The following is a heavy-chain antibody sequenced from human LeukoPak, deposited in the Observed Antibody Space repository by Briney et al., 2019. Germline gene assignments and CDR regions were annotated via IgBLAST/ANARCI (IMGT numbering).Heavy chain of an antibody. CDR2: INTDTGNP. J-gene: IGHJ5*02. V-gene: IGHV7-4-1*02. CDR1: GYTFTSYA. Sequence: ASVKVSCKASGYTFTSYAMNWVRQAPGQGLEWMGWINTDTGNPTYAQGFTGRFVFSLDTSVSTAYLQISSLKAEDTAVYYCARDRTTGTTYWFDPWGQGTLVTVSS. CDR3: ARDRTTGTTYWFDP. D-gene: IGHD1-1*01.